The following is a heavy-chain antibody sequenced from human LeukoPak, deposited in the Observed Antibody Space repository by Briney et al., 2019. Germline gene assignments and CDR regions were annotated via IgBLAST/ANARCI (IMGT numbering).Heavy chain of an antibody. V-gene: IGHV3-7*03. Sequence: PGRSLRLSCVASGFSFSTHWMHWVRQAPGKGLEWVANIKPDGGEQYYVDSVKGRFTISRDNADNSLYLQLSSLRAEDTAVYYCAREQRTFDYWGQGILVTVSS. CDR3: AREQRTFDY. CDR2: IKPDGGEQ. CDR1: GFSFSTHW. D-gene: IGHD5-24*01. J-gene: IGHJ4*02.